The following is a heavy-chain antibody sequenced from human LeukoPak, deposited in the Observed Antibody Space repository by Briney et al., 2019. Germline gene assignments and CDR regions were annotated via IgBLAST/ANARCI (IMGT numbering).Heavy chain of an antibody. J-gene: IGHJ4*02. D-gene: IGHD4-17*01. CDR3: ARDLRRVTTVTTGDY. CDR1: GYTFTGYY. Sequence: GASVKVSCKASGYTFTGYYMHWVRQAPGQGLEWMGWINPNSGGTNYAQKFQGRVTMTRDTSISTAYMELSRLRSDDTAVYYCARDLRRVTTVTTGDYWGQGTLVTVSS. CDR2: INPNSGGT. V-gene: IGHV1-2*02.